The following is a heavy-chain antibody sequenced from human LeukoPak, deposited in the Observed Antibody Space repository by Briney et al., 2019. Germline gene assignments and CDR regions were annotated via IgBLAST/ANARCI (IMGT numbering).Heavy chain of an antibody. D-gene: IGHD3-22*01. CDR1: GFTFDDYA. CDR3: AKDISLRDSSGSYWGAFDI. V-gene: IGHV3-43*02. Sequence: GGSLRLSCATSGFTFDDYAMHWVRQAPGKGLEWVSLISGYDGSTYYADSVKGRFTISRDNSKNSLYLQMNSLATEDTALYYCAKDISLRDSSGSYWGAFDIWGQGTMVTVSS. J-gene: IGHJ3*02. CDR2: ISGYDGST.